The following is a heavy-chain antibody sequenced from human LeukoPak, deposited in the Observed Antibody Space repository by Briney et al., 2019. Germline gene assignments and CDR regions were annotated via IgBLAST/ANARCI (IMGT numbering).Heavy chain of an antibody. V-gene: IGHV4-39*07. CDR3: AREVRSSGWYISGFEEIVGDWFDP. CDR2: INHSGST. J-gene: IGHJ5*02. D-gene: IGHD6-19*01. Sequence: PSETLSLTCTVSGGSISSSSYYWGWIRQPPGKGLEWIGEINHSGSTNYNPSLKSRVTISVDTSKNQFSLKLSSVTAADTAVYYCAREVRSSGWYISGFEEIVGDWFDPWGQGTLVTVSS. CDR1: GGSISSSSYY.